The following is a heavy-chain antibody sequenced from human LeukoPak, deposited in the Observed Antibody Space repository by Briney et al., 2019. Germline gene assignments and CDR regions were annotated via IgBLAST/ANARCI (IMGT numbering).Heavy chain of an antibody. D-gene: IGHD1-26*01. CDR3: AREGGGSYPYYFDY. CDR1: GGTFSSYA. J-gene: IGHJ4*02. V-gene: IGHV1-69*05. Sequence: VASVTVSCTASGGTFSSYAISWVRQAPGPGLEWMGGIIPIFGTANYAQKFQGRVTITTDESTSTAYMELSSLRSEDTAVYYCAREGGGSYPYYFDYWGQGTLVTVSS. CDR2: IIPIFGTA.